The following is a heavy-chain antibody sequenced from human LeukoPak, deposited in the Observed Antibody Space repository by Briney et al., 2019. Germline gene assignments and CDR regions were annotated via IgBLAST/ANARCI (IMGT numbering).Heavy chain of an antibody. D-gene: IGHD3-3*01. J-gene: IGHJ6*03. CDR2: IYYSGST. CDR1: GGSISSYY. CDR3: ARDQFLGYYYMDV. V-gene: IGHV4-59*01. Sequence: SETLSLTCTVSGGSISSYYWSWIRQPPGKGLEWIGYIYYSGSTNYNPSLKSRVTISVDTSKNQFSLKLSSVTAADTAVYYCARDQFLGYYYMDVWGKGTTVTVSS.